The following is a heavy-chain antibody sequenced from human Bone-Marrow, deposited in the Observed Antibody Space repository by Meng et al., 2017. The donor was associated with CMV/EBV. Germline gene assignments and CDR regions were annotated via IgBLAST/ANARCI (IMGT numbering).Heavy chain of an antibody. CDR1: GFTFSSYE. D-gene: IGHD1-14*01. V-gene: IGHV3-48*03. CDR3: AGGMPPEACFDY. CDR2: ISGTDAIR. J-gene: IGHJ4*02. Sequence: GGSLRLSCAASGFTFSSYEMNWVRQAPGKGLEWISFISGTDAIRHYADSVKGRFSISRDNAKNSLYLQMNNLAAEDTAVYYCAGGMPPEACFDYWGQGTLVTVSS.